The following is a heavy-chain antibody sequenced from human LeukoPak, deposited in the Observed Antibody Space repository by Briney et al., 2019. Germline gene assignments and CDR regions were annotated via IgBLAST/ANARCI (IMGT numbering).Heavy chain of an antibody. CDR3: ARGNWDSSGWCYDY. D-gene: IGHD6-19*01. CDR1: GGTFSSYA. J-gene: IGHJ4*02. V-gene: IGHV1-69*05. CDR2: IISIFGTA. Sequence: SVKVSCKASGGTFSSYAISWVRQAPGQGLEWMGRIISIFGTANYAQKFQGRVTITTDESTNTAYMELSSLRSEDTAVYYCARGNWDSSGWCYDYWGQGTLVTVSS.